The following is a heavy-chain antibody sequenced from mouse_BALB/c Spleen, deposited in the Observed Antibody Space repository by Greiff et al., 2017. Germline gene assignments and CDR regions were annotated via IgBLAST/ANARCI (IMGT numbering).Heavy chain of an antibody. Sequence: EVNVVESGGGLVQPGGSLRLSCATSGFTFSDFYMEWVRQPPGKRLEWIAASRNKANDYTTEYSASVKGRFIVSRDTSQSILYLQMNALRAEDTAIYYCARDGNYVSWFAYWGQGTLVTVSA. CDR3: ARDGNYVSWFAY. V-gene: IGHV7-1*02. D-gene: IGHD2-1*01. J-gene: IGHJ3*01. CDR2: SRNKANDYTT. CDR1: GFTFSDFY.